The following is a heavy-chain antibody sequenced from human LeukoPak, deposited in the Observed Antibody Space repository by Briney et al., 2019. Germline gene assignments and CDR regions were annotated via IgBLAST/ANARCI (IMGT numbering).Heavy chain of an antibody. CDR1: GFTFSSYW. CDR2: IKKDGSEK. V-gene: IGHV3-7*01. J-gene: IGHJ4*02. CDR3: ARHSSSWYHYYFDY. Sequence: PGGSLRLSCAASGFTFSSYWMSWVRQAPGKGLEWVANIKKDGSEKYYVDSVKGRFTISRDNAKNSLYLQMNSLRAEDTAVYYCARHSSSWYHYYFDYWGQGTLVTVSS. D-gene: IGHD6-13*01.